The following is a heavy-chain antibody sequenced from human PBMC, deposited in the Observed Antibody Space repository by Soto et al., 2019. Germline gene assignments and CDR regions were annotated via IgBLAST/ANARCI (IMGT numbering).Heavy chain of an antibody. CDR1: GGSISRSSSY. D-gene: IGHD6-13*01. V-gene: IGHV4-39*01. J-gene: IGHJ6*03. CDR3: ARHWQQLVLWAVGYMDV. Sequence: PSETLSPPCTVSGGSISRSSSYRGWIRTPPGKGLEWIGSIYYSGSTYYNPSLKSRVTISVDTSKNQFSLKLSSVTAADTAVYYCARHWQQLVLWAVGYMDVWGKGTTVTVSS. CDR2: IYYSGST.